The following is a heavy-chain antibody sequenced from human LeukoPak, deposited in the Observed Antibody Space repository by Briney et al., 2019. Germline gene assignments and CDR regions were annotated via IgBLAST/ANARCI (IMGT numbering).Heavy chain of an antibody. CDR1: GFTFTTYW. J-gene: IGHJ4*02. V-gene: IGHV3-7*01. D-gene: IGHD3-10*01. CDR2: INQDGTEK. CDR3: ARGEYGSGSYHIDY. Sequence: GGSLRLSCATSGFTFTTYWMSWVRQAPGKGLEWVANINQDGTEKFYMDSVKGRFTISRDNAKNSLYLQMNSLRAEDTAVYYCARGEYGSGSYHIDYWGQGTLVTVSS.